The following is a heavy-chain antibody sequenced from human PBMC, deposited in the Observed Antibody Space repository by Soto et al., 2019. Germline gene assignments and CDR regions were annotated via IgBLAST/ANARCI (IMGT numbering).Heavy chain of an antibody. Sequence: ASVKVSCKASGYTFTAYYLHWVRQAPGQGLEWMGWINPNSGDTNYAQKFQGRVTMSRDTSISTAYMGLSRLGSGDTAMYYCALGENWNNLFDFWGQGTLVTVSS. CDR3: ALGENWNNLFDF. CDR2: INPNSGDT. D-gene: IGHD1-1*01. J-gene: IGHJ4*02. CDR1: GYTFTAYY. V-gene: IGHV1-2*02.